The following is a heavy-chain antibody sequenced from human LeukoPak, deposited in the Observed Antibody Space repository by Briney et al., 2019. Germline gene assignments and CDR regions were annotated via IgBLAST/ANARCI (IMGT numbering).Heavy chain of an antibody. CDR3: ARGPLNKFGVDD. D-gene: IGHD1/OR15-1a*01. J-gene: IGHJ6*02. V-gene: IGHV3-33*01. Sequence: GGSLRLSCAVSGFTLRSSDMHWLRQAPGKGLKWVAVIWHDGSIEKYADSVKGRFTVSRDNSGTTLYLQMNSLRVEDTAVYYCARGPLNKFGVDDGGQGTTGAVS. CDR1: GFTLRSSD. CDR2: IWHDGSIE.